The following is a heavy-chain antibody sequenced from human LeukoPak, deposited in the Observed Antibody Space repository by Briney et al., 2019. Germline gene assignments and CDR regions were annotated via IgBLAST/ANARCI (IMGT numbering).Heavy chain of an antibody. CDR3: ARDGGELWPLDE. J-gene: IGHJ4*02. CDR2: IKPDGSET. Sequence: GGTLRLSCVASGFPFKGYWMTWVRQSPGKGLDWVANIKPDGSETNYLDSVKGRFTISRDNARDSLFLEMNNLRVDDTAVYYCARDGGELWPLDEWGQGILVTVSS. V-gene: IGHV3-7*01. D-gene: IGHD3-10*01. CDR1: GFPFKGYW.